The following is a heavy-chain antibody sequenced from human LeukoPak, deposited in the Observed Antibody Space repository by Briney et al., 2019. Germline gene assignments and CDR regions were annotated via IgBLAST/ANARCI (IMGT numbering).Heavy chain of an antibody. D-gene: IGHD6-13*01. Sequence: SETLSLTCTVFGGSLTSNNYFWAWIRQPPGKGLEWIGAMYSSGSSYFNPSLRSRVTISVDTSKNQFFLNLTSVTAADTAVYFCARQGIGSSWYFFNAPDFWGQGTLVTVSS. CDR3: ARQGIGSSWYFFNAPDF. CDR2: MYSSGSS. V-gene: IGHV4-39*01. CDR1: GGSLTSNNYF. J-gene: IGHJ4*02.